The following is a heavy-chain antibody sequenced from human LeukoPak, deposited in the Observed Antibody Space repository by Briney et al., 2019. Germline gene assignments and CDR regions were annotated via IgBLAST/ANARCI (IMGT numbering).Heavy chain of an antibody. J-gene: IGHJ4*02. CDR2: INPNSGGT. CDR1: GYTFTGYY. CDR3: ARDSDAAYSWNCSPSGY. Sequence: ASVKVSCKASGYTFTGYYMHWVRQAPGQGLEWMGWINPNSGGTNYAQKFQGRVTMTRDTSISTAYMELSRLRSDDTAVYYCARDSDAAYSWNCSPSGYWGQGTLVTVSS. D-gene: IGHD1-7*01. V-gene: IGHV1-2*02.